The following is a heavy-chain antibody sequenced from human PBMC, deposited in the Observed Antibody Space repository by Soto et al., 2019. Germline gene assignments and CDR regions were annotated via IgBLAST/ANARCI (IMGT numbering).Heavy chain of an antibody. J-gene: IGHJ4*02. V-gene: IGHV3-15*07. CDR2: IKNKGGGGTS. CDR3: THSANYWGNFHR. Sequence: EVQLVESGGGLVKPGGSLRLSCVVSGLTFSDAWMNWVRQAPGKGLEWVGRIKNKGGGGTSDYGAPVKGRFTISRDDSRNTLYLQMNSLKTEDTGLYYCTHSANYWGNFHRWGQGTLVTVSP. CDR1: GLTFSDAW. D-gene: IGHD3-16*01.